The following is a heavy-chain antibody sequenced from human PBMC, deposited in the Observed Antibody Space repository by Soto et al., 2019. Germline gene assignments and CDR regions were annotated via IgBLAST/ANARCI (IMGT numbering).Heavy chain of an antibody. J-gene: IGHJ4*02. D-gene: IGHD3-22*01. CDR2: IIPIFGTA. CDR1: GGTFSSYA. CDR3: ASNPYYHDSSGYYWAFDY. Sequence: ASVKVSCKASGGTFSSYAISWVRQAPGQGLEWMGGIIPIFGTANYAQKFQGRVTITADESTSTAYMELSSLRSEDTAVYYCASNPYYHDSSGYYWAFDYWGQGTLVTVSS. V-gene: IGHV1-69*13.